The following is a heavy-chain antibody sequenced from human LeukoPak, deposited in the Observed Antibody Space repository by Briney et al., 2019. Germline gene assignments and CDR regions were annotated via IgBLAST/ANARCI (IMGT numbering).Heavy chain of an antibody. CDR2: ISSSSSYI. CDR3: AKDRYSSDYYYYYMDV. D-gene: IGHD6-25*01. CDR1: GFTFSSYS. J-gene: IGHJ6*03. Sequence: GGSLRLSCAASGFTFSSYSMNWVRQAPGKGLEWVSSISSSSSYIYYADSVKGRFTISRDNAKNSLYLQMNSLRAEDTAVYYCAKDRYSSDYYYYYMDVWGKGTTVTVSS. V-gene: IGHV3-21*01.